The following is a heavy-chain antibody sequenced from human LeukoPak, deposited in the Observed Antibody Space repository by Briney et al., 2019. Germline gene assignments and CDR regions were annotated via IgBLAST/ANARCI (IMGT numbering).Heavy chain of an antibody. CDR1: GYTFTSYG. CDR2: ISAYNGNT. CDR3: ARVGRYDSSGYYVF. D-gene: IGHD3-22*01. Sequence: GASVKVSCKASGYTFTSYGISWVRQAPGQGLEWMGWISAYNGNTNYAQKLQGRVTMTTDKSTSTAYMELRSLRSDDTAVYYCARVGRYDSSGYYVFWGQGTLVTVSS. V-gene: IGHV1-18*01. J-gene: IGHJ4*02.